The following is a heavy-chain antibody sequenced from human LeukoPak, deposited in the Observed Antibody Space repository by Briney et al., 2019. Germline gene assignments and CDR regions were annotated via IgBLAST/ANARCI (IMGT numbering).Heavy chain of an antibody. CDR3: ARMNYVSSGWGAPFDY. Sequence: GGSLRLSCAASGFTFSSFSMNWVRQAPGKGLEWVSYIRSSGTNTDYTGSVKGRFTISRDNAKNSLYLQMNSLRAEDTAVYYCARMNYVSSGWGAPFDYWGQGTLVTVSS. D-gene: IGHD1-7*01. CDR2: IRSSGTNT. J-gene: IGHJ4*02. CDR1: GFTFSSFS. V-gene: IGHV3-48*04.